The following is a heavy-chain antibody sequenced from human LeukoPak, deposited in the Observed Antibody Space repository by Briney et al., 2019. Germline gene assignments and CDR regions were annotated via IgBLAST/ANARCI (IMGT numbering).Heavy chain of an antibody. CDR1: GFTVSNNY. D-gene: IGHD7-27*01. CDR2: IYSAGNT. J-gene: IGHJ3*02. Sequence: HSGGSLRLSCAASGFTVSNNYMSWVRQAPGKGLEWVSVIYSAGNTYYADSVKGRFAISRDNSKNTLYFQMNSLRAEDTAVYYCASLLPNWGSRRGAFDIWGQGTMVTVSS. CDR3: ASLLPNWGSRRGAFDI. V-gene: IGHV3-53*01.